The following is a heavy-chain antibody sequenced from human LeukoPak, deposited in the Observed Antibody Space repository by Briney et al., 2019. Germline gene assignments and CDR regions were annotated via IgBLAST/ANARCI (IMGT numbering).Heavy chain of an antibody. CDR1: GFTFSSYA. CDR3: AKDVLGEDNWFDP. CDR2: ISGGGGST. Sequence: GGSLRLSCAASGFTFSSYAMSWVRQAPGKGLKWVSAISGGGGSTYYADSVKGRFTISRDYSKNTLYLQMNNLRAEDTAVYYCAKDVLGEDNWFDPWGQGTLVTVSS. J-gene: IGHJ5*02. D-gene: IGHD3-10*01. V-gene: IGHV3-23*01.